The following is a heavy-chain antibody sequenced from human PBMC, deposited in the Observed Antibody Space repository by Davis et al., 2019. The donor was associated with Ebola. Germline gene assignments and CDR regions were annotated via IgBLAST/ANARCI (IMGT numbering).Heavy chain of an antibody. J-gene: IGHJ6*02. D-gene: IGHD3-9*01. Sequence: ASVKISCKASGYTFTGYYMHWVRQAPGQGLEWMGWINAGNGNTKYSQKFQGRVTITRDTSASTAYMELSSLRSEDTAVYYCARLRYLSGMDVWGQGTTVTVSS. V-gene: IGHV1-3*01. CDR2: INAGNGNT. CDR3: ARLRYLSGMDV. CDR1: GYTFTGYY.